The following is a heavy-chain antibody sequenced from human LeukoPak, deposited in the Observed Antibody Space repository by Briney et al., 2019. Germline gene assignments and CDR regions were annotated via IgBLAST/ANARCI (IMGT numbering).Heavy chain of an antibody. V-gene: IGHV5-51*01. D-gene: IGHD2-2*01. CDR3: ARQGSSTTSWQTIDY. Sequence: GESLKISCKGSGYRFTDHWIAWVRQLPGKGLECMGIINPVDSETRYSPSFQGQVTISVDKSITTASLQWSSLRASDTAMYYCARQGSSTTSWQTIDYWGQGTLVSVSS. J-gene: IGHJ4*02. CDR2: INPVDSET. CDR1: GYRFTDHW.